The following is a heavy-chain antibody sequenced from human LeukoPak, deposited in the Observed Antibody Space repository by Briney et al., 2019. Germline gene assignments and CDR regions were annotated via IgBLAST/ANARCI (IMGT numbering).Heavy chain of an antibody. CDR1: GGTFSSYA. CDR3: ARGWDTMTRPGPDAFDI. CDR2: IIPIFGTA. J-gene: IGHJ3*02. Sequence: GASVKVSCKASGGTFSSYAISWVRQAPGQGLEWMGRIIPIFGTANYAQKLQGRVTMTTDTSTSTAYMELRSLRSDDTAVYYCARGWDTMTRPGPDAFDIWGQGTMVTVSS. D-gene: IGHD3-22*01. V-gene: IGHV1-69*05.